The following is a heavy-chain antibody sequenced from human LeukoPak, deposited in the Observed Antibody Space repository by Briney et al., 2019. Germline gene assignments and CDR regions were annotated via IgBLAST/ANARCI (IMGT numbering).Heavy chain of an antibody. CDR2: IYPGDSDT. D-gene: IGHD4-11*01. V-gene: IGHV5-51*01. CDR3: ARCLTTARRYYYYGMDV. Sequence: GESLKISCKGSGYSFTSYWIGWVRQMPGKGLEWMGIIYPGDSDTRYSPSFQGQVTISADKSISTAYLQWSSLKASDTAMYYCARCLTTARRYYYYGMDVWGQGTLVTVSS. J-gene: IGHJ6*02. CDR1: GYSFTSYW.